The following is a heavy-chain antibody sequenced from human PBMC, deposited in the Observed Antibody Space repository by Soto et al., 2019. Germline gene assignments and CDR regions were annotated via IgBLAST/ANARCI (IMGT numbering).Heavy chain of an antibody. J-gene: IGHJ3*02. CDR2: ISWNSDNI. Sequence: GGSLRLSCAASGFTFDDYAMHWVRQAPGKGLEWVSGISWNSDNIVYADSVKGRFTISRDNAKNSLYLQMNSLRAEDTALYYCAKDLYGSYGDAFDIWGQGTMVTVSS. V-gene: IGHV3-9*01. D-gene: IGHD2-15*01. CDR1: GFTFDDYA. CDR3: AKDLYGSYGDAFDI.